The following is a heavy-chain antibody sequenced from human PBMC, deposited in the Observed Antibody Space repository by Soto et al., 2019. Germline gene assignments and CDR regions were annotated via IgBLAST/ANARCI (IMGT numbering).Heavy chain of an antibody. CDR2: ISGGGTTR. Sequence: QVQLVESGGGLVEPGGSLRLSCAASGFRFSDHYMTWIRQAPGKGLEWVSKISGGGTTRYYADSVKGRFTVSRDNAKNSLYMQMNSLRAEDTAVYYCACDPYYYASGFWGQGTLVTVSS. J-gene: IGHJ4*02. D-gene: IGHD3-10*01. V-gene: IGHV3-11*01. CDR3: ACDPYYYASGF. CDR1: GFRFSDHY.